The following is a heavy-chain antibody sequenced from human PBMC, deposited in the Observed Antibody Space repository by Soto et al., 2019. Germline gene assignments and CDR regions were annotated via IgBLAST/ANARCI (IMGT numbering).Heavy chain of an antibody. V-gene: IGHV3-30*03. CDR3: AREAAYYYGSGSYGPFDD. CDR1: GFAFRSHW. CDR2: ISYDGSNK. J-gene: IGHJ4*02. Sequence: SLRLSCGASGFAFRSHWMSWVRQAPGKGLEWVAVISYDGSNKYYADSVKGRFTISRDNSKNTLYLQMNSLRAEDTAVYYCAREAAYYYGSGSYGPFDDWGQGTLVTVSS. D-gene: IGHD3-10*01.